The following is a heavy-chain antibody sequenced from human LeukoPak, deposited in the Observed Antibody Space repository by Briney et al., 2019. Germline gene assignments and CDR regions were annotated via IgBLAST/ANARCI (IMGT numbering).Heavy chain of an antibody. CDR2: IYYSGST. CDR1: GGSISSSNYY. CDR3: ARMRLGYCSSTSCYTALYYYYGMDV. V-gene: IGHV4-39*07. Sequence: PSETLSLTCTVSGGSISSSNYYWGWIRQPPGKGLEWIGSIYYSGSTYYNPSLKSRVTISVDTSKNQFSLKLSSVTAADTAVYYCARMRLGYCSSTSCYTALYYYYGMDVWGQGTTVTVSS. D-gene: IGHD2-2*02. J-gene: IGHJ6*02.